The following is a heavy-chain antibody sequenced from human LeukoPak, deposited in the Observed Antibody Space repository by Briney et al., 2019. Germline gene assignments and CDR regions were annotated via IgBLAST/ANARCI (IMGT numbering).Heavy chain of an antibody. Sequence: GGSLRLSCAASGFTFNNYNMSWVRQAPGKGLEWVSGISGSDGSTNYADSVKGRFTISRENSKNTLYLQMNSLRAEDTAVYYCAKDSAKKYDDYWGQGTLVTVSS. D-gene: IGHD2/OR15-2a*01. J-gene: IGHJ4*02. V-gene: IGHV3-23*01. CDR2: ISGSDGST. CDR1: GFTFNNYN. CDR3: AKDSAKKYDDY.